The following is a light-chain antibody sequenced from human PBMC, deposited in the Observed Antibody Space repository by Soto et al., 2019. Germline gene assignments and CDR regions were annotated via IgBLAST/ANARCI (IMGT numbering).Light chain of an antibody. J-gene: IGLJ1*01. CDR3: CSYAGSSTFAV. V-gene: IGLV2-23*02. CDR1: RSNVGSYNL. Sequence: QSALTQPASVSGSPGQSITISCTGTRSNVGSYNLVSWYQQHPGKAPKLMIYEVSKRLSGVSYRFSGSKSGNTASLTISGLQAEDEADYYCCSYAGSSTFAVFGTGTKVTVL. CDR2: EVS.